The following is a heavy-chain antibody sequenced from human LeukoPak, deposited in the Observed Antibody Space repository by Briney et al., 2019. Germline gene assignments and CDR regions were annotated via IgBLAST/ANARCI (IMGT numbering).Heavy chain of an antibody. CDR2: VNQDGSEK. J-gene: IGHJ4*02. CDR1: GFTFSSFW. V-gene: IGHV3-7*04. D-gene: IGHD2/OR15-2a*01. CDR3: ARGFYDTYLFDY. Sequence: GGSLRLSCAASGFTFSSFWMSWVRQAPGKGLEWVANVNQDGSEKYYVDSVKGRFTISRDNAKNSLYLQMNSLRAEDTAVYYCARGFYDTYLFDYWGQGTLVTVSS.